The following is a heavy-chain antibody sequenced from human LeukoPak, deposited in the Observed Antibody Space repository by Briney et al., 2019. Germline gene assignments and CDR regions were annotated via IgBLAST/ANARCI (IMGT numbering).Heavy chain of an antibody. J-gene: IGHJ4*02. CDR1: GFTFGNYA. D-gene: IGHD3-22*01. Sequence: GGSLRLSCTASGFTFGNYALSWFRQAPGKGLEWVAFIRSKTYRGTTEYAASVKGRFTISRDDSISIAYLQMNSLKTEDTAVYYCARANSFDSSGYYFDYWGQGTLVTVSS. V-gene: IGHV3-49*03. CDR3: ARANSFDSSGYYFDY. CDR2: IRSKTYRGTT.